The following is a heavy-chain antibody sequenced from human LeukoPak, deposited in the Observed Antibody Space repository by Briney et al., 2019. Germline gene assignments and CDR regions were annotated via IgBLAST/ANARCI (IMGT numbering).Heavy chain of an antibody. CDR3: ARGKGLLWFGELMANDY. J-gene: IGHJ4*02. CDR1: GYTFTSYD. D-gene: IGHD3-10*01. CDR2: MNPNSGNT. V-gene: IGHV1-8*01. Sequence: GASVKVSCKASGYTFTSYDINWVRQATGQGLEWMGLMNPNSGNTGYAQKFQGRVTMTRNTSISTAYMELSSLRSEDTAVYYCARGKGLLWFGELMANDYWGQGTLVTVSS.